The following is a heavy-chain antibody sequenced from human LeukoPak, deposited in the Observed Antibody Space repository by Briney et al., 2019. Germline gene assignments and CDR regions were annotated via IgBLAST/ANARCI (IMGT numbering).Heavy chain of an antibody. D-gene: IGHD3-9*01. CDR2: ISSSSSYI. CDR1: GFTFSSYS. CDR3: ARDLLGVLRYFDWPRDYYYGMDV. J-gene: IGHJ6*02. Sequence: GGSLRLSCAASGFTFSSYSMNRVRQAPGKGLEWVSSISSSSSYIYYADSVKGRFTISRDNAKNSLYLQMNSLRAEDTAVYYCARDLLGVLRYFDWPRDYYYGMDVWGQGTTVTVSS. V-gene: IGHV3-21*01.